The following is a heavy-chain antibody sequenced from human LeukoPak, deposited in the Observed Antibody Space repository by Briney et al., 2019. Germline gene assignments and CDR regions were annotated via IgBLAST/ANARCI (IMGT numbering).Heavy chain of an antibody. CDR2: INPNSGGT. CDR3: AGAYLWFGELSPHYYFDY. Sequence: ASVKVSCKASGYTFTGYYMHWVRQAPGQGLEWMGWINPNSGGTNYAQKFQGRVTMTRDTSISTAYMELSRLRSDDTAVYYCAGAYLWFGELSPHYYFDYWGQGTLVTVSS. V-gene: IGHV1-2*02. J-gene: IGHJ4*02. D-gene: IGHD3-10*01. CDR1: GYTFTGYY.